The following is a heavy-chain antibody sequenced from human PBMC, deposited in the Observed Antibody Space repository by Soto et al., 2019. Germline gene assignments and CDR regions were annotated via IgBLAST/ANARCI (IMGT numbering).Heavy chain of an antibody. CDR1: GGSISSGGYS. V-gene: IGHV4-30-2*01. D-gene: IGHD6-6*01. CDR2: IYHSGST. J-gene: IGHJ4*02. CDR3: AGRIAARPLGY. Sequence: QLQLQESGSGLVKPSQTLSLTCAVSGGSISSGGYSWSWIRQPPGKGLEWIGYIYHSGSTYYNPSPKSRVTISVDRSKIQFSLKLSSVTAADTAVYDCAGRIAARPLGYWGQGTLVTVSS.